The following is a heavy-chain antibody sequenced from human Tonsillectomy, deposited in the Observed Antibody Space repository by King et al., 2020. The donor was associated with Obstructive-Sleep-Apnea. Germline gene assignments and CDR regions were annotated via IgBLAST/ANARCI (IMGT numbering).Heavy chain of an antibody. CDR2: IRRKDYGGTT. Sequence: VQLVESGGGLVQPGRSLRLSCTASGFTFGDYAMSWFRQAPGKGLEWVGFIRRKDYGGTTEYAESVKGRFTISRDDSKSIAYLQMTSLKTEDTAVYYCTRDLGYYDTSGYLGFYWGQGTLVTVSS. D-gene: IGHD3-22*01. CDR3: TRDLGYYDTSGYLGFY. V-gene: IGHV3-49*03. J-gene: IGHJ4*02. CDR1: GFTFGDYA.